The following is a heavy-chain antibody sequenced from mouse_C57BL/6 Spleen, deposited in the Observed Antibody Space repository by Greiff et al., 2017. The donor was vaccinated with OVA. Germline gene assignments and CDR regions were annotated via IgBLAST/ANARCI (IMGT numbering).Heavy chain of an antibody. J-gene: IGHJ2*01. V-gene: IGHV1-64*01. Sequence: QVQLQQPGAELVKPGASVKLSCKASGYTFTSYWMHWVKQRPGQGLEWIGMIHPNSGSTNYNEKFKSKATLTADKSSSTAYMQLSSLTSEDSAVYFCARDWEEFFDYWGQGTTLTVSS. D-gene: IGHD4-1*01. CDR1: GYTFTSYW. CDR3: ARDWEEFFDY. CDR2: IHPNSGST.